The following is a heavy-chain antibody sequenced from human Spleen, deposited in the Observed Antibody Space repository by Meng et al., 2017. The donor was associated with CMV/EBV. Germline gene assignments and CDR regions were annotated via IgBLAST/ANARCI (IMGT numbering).Heavy chain of an antibody. CDR2: IYSGGTTT. D-gene: IGHD6-13*01. V-gene: IGHV3-23*03. CDR1: GFTFSTYA. J-gene: IGHJ4*02. CDR3: AKAPSSSWALDY. Sequence: GESLKISCAASGFTFSTYAMTWVRQAPGKGLEWVSVIYSGGTTTYYADSVKGRFTISRDNSKNTLYLQMNSLRAEDTAGYYCAKAPSSSWALDYWGQGTLVTVS.